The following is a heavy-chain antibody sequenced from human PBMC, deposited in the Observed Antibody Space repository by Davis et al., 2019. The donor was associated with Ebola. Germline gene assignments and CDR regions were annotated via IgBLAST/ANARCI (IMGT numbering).Heavy chain of an antibody. CDR3: ARFGTVTTPVAYYYYGMDV. D-gene: IGHD4-17*01. V-gene: IGHV3-33*01. J-gene: IGHJ6*04. CDR1: GFTFSSYG. CDR2: IWYDGSNK. Sequence: PGGSLRLSCAASGFTFSSYGMHWVRQAPGKGLEWVAVIWYDGSNKYYADSVKGRFTISRDNSKNTLYLQMNSLRAEDTAVYYCARFGTVTTPVAYYYYGMDVWGKGTTVTVSS.